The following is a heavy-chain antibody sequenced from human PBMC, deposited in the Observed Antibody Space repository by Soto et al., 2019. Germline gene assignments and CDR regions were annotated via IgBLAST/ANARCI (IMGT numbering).Heavy chain of an antibody. Sequence: QVQLVQSGAEVKKPGSSVKVSCKASGGTFSSYAISWVRQAPGQGLEWMGGIIPIFGTANYAQKFQGRVTITADELTSXADMELSSLRSEDTAVYYCARDLRDYYDSSGALDYWGQGTLVTVSS. CDR3: ARDLRDYYDSSGALDY. J-gene: IGHJ4*02. CDR2: IIPIFGTA. V-gene: IGHV1-69*12. CDR1: GGTFSSYA. D-gene: IGHD3-22*01.